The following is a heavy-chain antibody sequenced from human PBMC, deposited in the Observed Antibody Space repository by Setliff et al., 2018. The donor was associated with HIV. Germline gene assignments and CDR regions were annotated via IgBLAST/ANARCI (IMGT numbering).Heavy chain of an antibody. Sequence: SVKVSCKASGGTFSSYAISWVRQAPGQGLEWMGGIIPIFGTTNYAQKFQGRVTITTDESTSTAYMELSSLRSEDTAVYYCARDGIAAAGTKYFQHWGQGTLVTVS. CDR2: IIPIFGTT. J-gene: IGHJ1*01. V-gene: IGHV1-69*05. D-gene: IGHD6-13*01. CDR3: ARDGIAAAGTKYFQH. CDR1: GGTFSSYA.